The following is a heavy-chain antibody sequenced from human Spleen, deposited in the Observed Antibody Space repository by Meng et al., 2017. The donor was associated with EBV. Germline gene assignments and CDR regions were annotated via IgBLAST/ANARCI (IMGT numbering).Heavy chain of an antibody. J-gene: IGHJ4*02. D-gene: IGHD2-15*01. V-gene: IGHV4-30-2*01. CDR2: IYHSAST. Sequence: LQAPAPALVTLPQTWSLTCAVSGGSISSVGYSWNWIRQPPVKGLEWIGYIYHSASTYYDPSLKSRVTISVDRSKNQFSLKLSSVTAADTAVYYCVGGDEGRGYFHSWGQGTLVTVSS. CDR1: GGSISSVGYS. CDR3: VGGDEGRGYFHS.